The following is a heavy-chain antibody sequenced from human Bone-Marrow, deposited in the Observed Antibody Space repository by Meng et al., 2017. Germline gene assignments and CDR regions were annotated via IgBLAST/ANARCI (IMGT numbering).Heavy chain of an antibody. CDR2: ISSSSSYI. CDR3: ARDYRRIVGATGSAFDI. V-gene: IGHV3-21*01. Sequence: GGSLRLSCAASGFTFSSYSMNWVRQAPGKGLEWVSSISSSSSYIYYADSVKGRFTISRDNAKNSLYLQMNSLRAEDTAVYYCARDYRRIVGATGSAFDIWGRGTMVTVSS. J-gene: IGHJ3*02. D-gene: IGHD1-26*01. CDR1: GFTFSSYS.